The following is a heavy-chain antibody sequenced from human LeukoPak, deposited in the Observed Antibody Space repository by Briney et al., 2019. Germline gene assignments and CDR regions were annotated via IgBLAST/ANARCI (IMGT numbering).Heavy chain of an antibody. V-gene: IGHV1-69*04. D-gene: IGHD2-15*01. Sequence: GSSVKVSCKASGGTFSSYAISWVRQAPGQGLEWIGRIIPIFGIANYAQKFQGRVTITADKSTSTAYMELSSLRSEDTAVYYCARAGGVVVADYYYYGMDVWGQGTTVTVSS. CDR3: ARAGGVVVADYYYYGMDV. J-gene: IGHJ6*02. CDR2: IIPIFGIA. CDR1: GGTFSSYA.